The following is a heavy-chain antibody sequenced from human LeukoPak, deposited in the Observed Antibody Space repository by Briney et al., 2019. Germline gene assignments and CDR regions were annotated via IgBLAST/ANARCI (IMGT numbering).Heavy chain of an antibody. CDR1: GFTFSATA. V-gene: IGHV3-30*04. CDR2: ISYDGSNK. J-gene: IGHJ6*03. CDR3: ARDGSSSRYNYYYYYMDV. Sequence: GGSLRLSCAASGFTFSATAMHWVRQAPGKGLEWVSVISYDGSNKYYADSVKGRFTISRDNSKNTLYLQMNSLRAEDTAAYYCARDGSSSRYNYYYYYMDVWGKGTTVTVSS. D-gene: IGHD6-13*01.